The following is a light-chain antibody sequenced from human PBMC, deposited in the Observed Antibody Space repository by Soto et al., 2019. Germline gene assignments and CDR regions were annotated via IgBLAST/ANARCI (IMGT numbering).Light chain of an antibody. Sequence: EIALTQSPGTLSLSPGERATLSCRASQSVSSSYLAWYQQKPGQAPRLLIYGASSRATGIPDRFSGSGSGTDFTITISRLEPEDFAVYYCQQYAGSPRTFGQGTKVELK. CDR2: GAS. J-gene: IGKJ1*01. CDR1: QSVSSSY. V-gene: IGKV3-20*01. CDR3: QQYAGSPRT.